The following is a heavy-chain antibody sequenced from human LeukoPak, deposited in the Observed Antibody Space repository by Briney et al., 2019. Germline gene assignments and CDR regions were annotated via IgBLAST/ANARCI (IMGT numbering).Heavy chain of an antibody. V-gene: IGHV6-1*01. CDR2: TYYRSKWYN. Sequence: SQTLSLTCAISGDSVSSNSAAWNWIRQSPSRGLEWLGRTYYRSKWYNDYAVSVKSRITINPDTSKNQFSLQLNSVTPEDTAVYYCARMDWNYGDQIPFDYWDQGTLVTVSS. J-gene: IGHJ4*02. CDR3: ARMDWNYGDQIPFDY. D-gene: IGHD1-7*01. CDR1: GDSVSSNSAA.